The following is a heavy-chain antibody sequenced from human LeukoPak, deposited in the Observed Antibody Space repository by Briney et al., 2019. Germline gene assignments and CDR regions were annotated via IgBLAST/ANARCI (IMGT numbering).Heavy chain of an antibody. CDR2: ISYDGSNK. V-gene: IGHV3-30-3*01. D-gene: IGHD6-19*01. CDR1: GFTFSSYA. Sequence: GRSLRLSCAASGFTFSSYAMHWVRQAPGKGLEWVAVISYDGSNKYYADSVKGRSTISRDNSKNTLYLQMNSLRAEDTAVYYCARDSVAGTFDYWGQGTLVTVSS. CDR3: ARDSVAGTFDY. J-gene: IGHJ4*02.